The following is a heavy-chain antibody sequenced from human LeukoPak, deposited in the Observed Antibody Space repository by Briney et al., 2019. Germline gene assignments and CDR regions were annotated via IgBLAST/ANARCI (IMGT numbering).Heavy chain of an antibody. J-gene: IGHJ4*02. CDR1: GFTVSSYA. Sequence: PGGSLRLTCAASGFTVSSYAMHWVRQAPGKGLEWVAVISDDGSNKYFTDSVKGRFTISRDNSKNTLFLQMNSLRAEDTAVYYCAKGAYCGGDCYSYFDYWGQGTLVTVSS. D-gene: IGHD2-21*02. V-gene: IGHV3-30-3*01. CDR2: ISDDGSNK. CDR3: AKGAYCGGDCYSYFDY.